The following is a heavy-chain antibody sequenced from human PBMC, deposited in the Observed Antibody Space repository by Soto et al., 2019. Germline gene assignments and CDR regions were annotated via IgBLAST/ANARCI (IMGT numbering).Heavy chain of an antibody. D-gene: IGHD6-19*01. CDR3: ARGDPAGYSSGWDRDGMDV. J-gene: IGHJ6*02. Sequence: ASVKVSCKASGYTFTSYDIHWVRQATGQGLEWMGWMNPNSGNTGYAQKFQGRVTMTRNTSISTAYMELSSLRSEDTAVYYCARGDPAGYSSGWDRDGMDVWGQGTTVTVSS. CDR1: GYTFTSYD. CDR2: MNPNSGNT. V-gene: IGHV1-8*01.